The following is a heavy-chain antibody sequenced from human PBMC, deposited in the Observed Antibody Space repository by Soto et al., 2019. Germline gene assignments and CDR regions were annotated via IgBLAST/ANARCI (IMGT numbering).Heavy chain of an antibody. CDR3: AREFGGPNIVLVPATMPAEGYGDWFDP. V-gene: IGHV4-59*01. D-gene: IGHD2-2*01. Sequence: SETLSLTCSISGGSISGYHWNWIRQTTGKGVEWIGYFHNSGNPKYSSSLKSRVTISVDMSEKQSSLKLTSVTAADTAVYYCAREFGGPNIVLVPATMPAEGYGDWFDPWGQGTLVTVSS. J-gene: IGHJ5*02. CDR2: FHNSGNP. CDR1: GGSISGYH.